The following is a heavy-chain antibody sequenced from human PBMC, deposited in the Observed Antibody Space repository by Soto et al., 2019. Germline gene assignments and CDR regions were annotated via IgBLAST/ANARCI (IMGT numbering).Heavy chain of an antibody. CDR2: IHYTGST. CDR3: TTTYQDYYDSSGNDAFDI. Sequence: SETLSLTCTVSGGPISGHYWSWVRQPLGKGLEWIGCIHYTGSTDYNPSLKSRVTISVDTSKNQFSLKLSSVTAADTAVYYCTTTYQDYYDSSGNDAFDIWGQGTMVTVSS. CDR1: GGPISGHY. V-gene: IGHV4-59*11. J-gene: IGHJ3*02. D-gene: IGHD3-22*01.